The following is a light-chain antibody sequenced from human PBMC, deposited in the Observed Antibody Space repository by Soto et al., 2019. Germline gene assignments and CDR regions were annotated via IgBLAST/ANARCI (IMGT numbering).Light chain of an antibody. CDR2: DAS. CDR1: QSISSW. V-gene: IGKV1-5*01. Sequence: DIQMTQSPSTLSASVGDRVTITCRASQSISSWLAWYQQKPGKAPKLLIYDASSLESGVPSRFSGSGSGTEFTRTISSLQPDAFATYYCQQYNSYSGTFGQGKKWEIK. J-gene: IGKJ1*01. CDR3: QQYNSYSGT.